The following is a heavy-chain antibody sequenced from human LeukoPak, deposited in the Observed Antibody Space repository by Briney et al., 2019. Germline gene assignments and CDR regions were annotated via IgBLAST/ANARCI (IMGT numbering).Heavy chain of an antibody. CDR2: IYTSGST. V-gene: IGHV4-61*02. D-gene: IGHD3-10*01. Sequence: SETLSLTCTVSDGSISSGSYYWSWIRQPAGKGLEWIGRIYTSGSTNYNPSLKSRVTISVDTSKNQFSLKLSSVTAADTAAYYCARDSSRYGSGSYYKPFYYYYYMDVWGKGTTVTISS. CDR1: DGSISSGSYY. CDR3: ARDSSRYGSGSYYKPFYYYYYMDV. J-gene: IGHJ6*03.